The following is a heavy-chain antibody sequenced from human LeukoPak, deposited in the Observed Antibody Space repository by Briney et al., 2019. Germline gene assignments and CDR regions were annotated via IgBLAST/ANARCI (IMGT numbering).Heavy chain of an antibody. CDR2: IYYSGST. CDR1: GGSITTYY. Sequence: KPSETLSLTCSASGGSITTYYWGWIRQPPGKGLEWIGSIYYSGSTYYNPSLKSRVTISVDTSKNQVSLKLRSVTAADTAVYYCGHSGIYYLFDYWGQGSLVTVSS. CDR3: GHSGIYYLFDY. D-gene: IGHD1-26*01. V-gene: IGHV4-39*01. J-gene: IGHJ4*02.